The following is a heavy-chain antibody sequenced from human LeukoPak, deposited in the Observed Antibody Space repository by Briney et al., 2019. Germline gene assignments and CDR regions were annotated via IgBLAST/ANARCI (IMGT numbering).Heavy chain of an antibody. V-gene: IGHV3-23*01. CDR1: GFTFSTYS. D-gene: IGHD1-26*01. Sequence: PGGSLRLSCAASGFTFSTYSMSWLRQAPGRGLEWVSSVSGSGISTYYRDSVKGRFAISRDNAKNSLYLQMNSLRAEDTAVYYCARVGSYDDYWGQGTLVTVSS. CDR3: ARVGSYDDY. CDR2: VSGSGIST. J-gene: IGHJ4*02.